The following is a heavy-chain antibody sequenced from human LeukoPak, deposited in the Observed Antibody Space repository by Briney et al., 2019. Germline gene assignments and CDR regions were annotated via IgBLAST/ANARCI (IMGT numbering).Heavy chain of an antibody. Sequence: GGSLRLSCAASGFTASSNYMSWVRQAPGKGLEWVSVIYSGGSTYYADSVKGRFTISRDNSKNTLYLQMNSLRAEDTAVYYCASGSGSYRTPYYYMDVWGTGTTVTVSS. CDR1: GFTASSNY. CDR3: ASGSGSYRTPYYYMDV. CDR2: IYSGGST. J-gene: IGHJ6*03. D-gene: IGHD3-10*01. V-gene: IGHV3-53*01.